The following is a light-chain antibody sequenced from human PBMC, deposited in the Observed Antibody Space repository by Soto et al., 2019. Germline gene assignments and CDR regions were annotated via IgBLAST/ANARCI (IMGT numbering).Light chain of an antibody. Sequence: QSALTQPASLSGSPGQSITISCTGTSSDIGGSKYVSWYQQHPGKAPKLMIYEVTYRPSGVSDRFSGSKSGNTASLTVSARQAEDEADYYCSSYASSGTLYVFGTGTKLTVL. J-gene: IGLJ1*01. V-gene: IGLV2-14*01. CDR1: SSDIGGSKY. CDR3: SSYASSGTLYV. CDR2: EVT.